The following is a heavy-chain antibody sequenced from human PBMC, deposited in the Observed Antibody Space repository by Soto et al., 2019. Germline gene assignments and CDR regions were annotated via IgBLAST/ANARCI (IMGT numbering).Heavy chain of an antibody. V-gene: IGHV1-2*02. CDR1: GYPVTVYY. J-gene: IGHJ3*02. CDR3: ARGGGVGVAGSAAFDM. D-gene: IGHD3-3*01. Sequence: QLHLVQSGAVVKKPGASVTVSCSASGYPVTVYYMHWVRQAPGRGLEWMGGINPATGAAKYTQTFQGRGTMTRDTSTSTVFMELSGLTSEDTAVFYCARGGGVGVAGSAAFDMWGQGTLVTVSS. CDR2: INPATGAA.